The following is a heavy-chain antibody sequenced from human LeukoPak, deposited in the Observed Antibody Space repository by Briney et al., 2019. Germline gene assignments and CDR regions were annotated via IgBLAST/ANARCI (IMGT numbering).Heavy chain of an antibody. D-gene: IGHD6-13*01. Sequence: SETLSLTCAVYGGSFSGYYWSWIRQPPGKGLEWIGEINHSGSTNYNPSLKSRVTISVDTSKNQFSLKLSSVTAADTAVYYCARRRAAAALGGFDYWGQGTLVTVSS. J-gene: IGHJ4*02. CDR3: ARRRAAAALGGFDY. CDR2: INHSGST. CDR1: GGSFSGYY. V-gene: IGHV4-34*01.